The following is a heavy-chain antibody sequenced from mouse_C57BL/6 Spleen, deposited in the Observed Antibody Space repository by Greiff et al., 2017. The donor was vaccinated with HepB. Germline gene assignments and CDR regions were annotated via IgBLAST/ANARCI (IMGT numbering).Heavy chain of an antibody. CDR1: GYAFTNYL. CDR3: AREETAWYFDV. V-gene: IGHV1-54*01. Sequence: QVQLQQSGPELVKPGASVKVSCKASGYAFTNYLIEWVKQRPGQGLEWIGVINPGSGGTNYNEKFKGKATLTADKSSSTAYMQLSSLTSEDSAVYFCAREETAWYFDVWGTGTTVTVSS. J-gene: IGHJ1*03. CDR2: INPGSGGT.